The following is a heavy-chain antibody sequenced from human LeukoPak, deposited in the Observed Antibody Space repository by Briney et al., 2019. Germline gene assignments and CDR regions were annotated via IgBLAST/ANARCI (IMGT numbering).Heavy chain of an antibody. CDR1: GVTFSSYA. CDR3: ARDVATIMGAGWFDP. D-gene: IGHD5-12*01. V-gene: IGHV1-69*13. Sequence: SVKFSCKASGVTFSSYAISWVRQAPGQGLEWMGGIIPIFGTANSAQKFQCRVTITADESTSTAYMELSSLRSEDTAVYYCARDVATIMGAGWFDPWGQGTLVTVSS. CDR2: IIPIFGTA. J-gene: IGHJ5*02.